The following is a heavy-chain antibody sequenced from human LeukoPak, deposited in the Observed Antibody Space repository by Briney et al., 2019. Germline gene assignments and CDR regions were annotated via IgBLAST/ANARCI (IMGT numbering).Heavy chain of an antibody. CDR1: GFTFSSYA. D-gene: IGHD5-12*01. CDR2: ISYDGSNK. CDR3: ARDSYEEYFQH. J-gene: IGHJ1*01. Sequence: PGGSLRLSCAASGFTFSSYAMHWVRQAPGKGLEWVAVISYDGSNKYYADSVKGRFTISRDNSKNTLYLQMNSLRAEDTAVYYCARDSYEEYFQHWGQGTLVTVSS. V-gene: IGHV3-30-3*01.